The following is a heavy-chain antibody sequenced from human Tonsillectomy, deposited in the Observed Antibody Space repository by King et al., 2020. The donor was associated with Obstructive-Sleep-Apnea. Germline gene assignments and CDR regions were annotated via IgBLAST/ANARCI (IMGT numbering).Heavy chain of an antibody. CDR1: GYTFTSFD. D-gene: IGHD1-14*01. CDR3: ARGSRTFDI. J-gene: IGHJ3*02. Sequence: VQLVQSGAGVKKPGASVKVSCKASGYTFTSFDIIWVRQATGQGLEWMGWMNPNSGNTGYAQKFQGRVIMTRNTSINTAYMELSSLRSEDTAIYYCARGSRTFDIWGQGTVVTVSS. V-gene: IGHV1-8*01. CDR2: MNPNSGNT.